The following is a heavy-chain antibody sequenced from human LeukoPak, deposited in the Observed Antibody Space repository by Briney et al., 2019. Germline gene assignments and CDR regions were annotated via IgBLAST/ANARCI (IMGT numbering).Heavy chain of an antibody. J-gene: IGHJ4*02. Sequence: ASVKVSCKTSGYIFTDYYIHWVRQAPGQGLEYMGWLNPNSGATNYAQKFQGRVIVTRDTSISTAYMELSSLRSEDTAVYYCARGGVGLWFGDNSFDYWGQGTLVTVSS. CDR2: LNPNSGAT. CDR1: GYIFTDYY. D-gene: IGHD3-10*01. CDR3: ARGGVGLWFGDNSFDY. V-gene: IGHV1-2*02.